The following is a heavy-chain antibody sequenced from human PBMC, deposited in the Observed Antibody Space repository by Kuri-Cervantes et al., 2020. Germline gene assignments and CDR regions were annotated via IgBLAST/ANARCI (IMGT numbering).Heavy chain of an antibody. CDR2: INPNSGGT. V-gene: IGHV1-2*02. D-gene: IGHD6-19*01. CDR1: GYTFTGYY. Sequence: ASVKVSCKASGYTFTGYYMHWVRQAPGQGLEWMGWINPNSGGTNYAQKFQGRVTMTRDTSVSTAYMELSSLRSDDTAVYYCARGGMGLIAVPGAPDYWGQGTLVTVSS. J-gene: IGHJ4*02. CDR3: ARGGMGLIAVPGAPDY.